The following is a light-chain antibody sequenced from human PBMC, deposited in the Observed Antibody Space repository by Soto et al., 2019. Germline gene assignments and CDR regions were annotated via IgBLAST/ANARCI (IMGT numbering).Light chain of an antibody. Sequence: DIQMTQSPSTLSASVGDRVTITCRPSQSISSWLAWYQQKPGKAPKLLIYDASSLESGVPSRFSGSGSGTEFTLTISSLQPDDFATYYCQQYNSYSPETFGQGTKV. J-gene: IGKJ1*01. V-gene: IGKV1-5*01. CDR3: QQYNSYSPET. CDR1: QSISSW. CDR2: DAS.